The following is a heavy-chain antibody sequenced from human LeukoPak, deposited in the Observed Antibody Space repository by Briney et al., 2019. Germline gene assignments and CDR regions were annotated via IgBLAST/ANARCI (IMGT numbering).Heavy chain of an antibody. J-gene: IGHJ4*02. CDR2: IYYSGST. CDR1: GGSISSYY. V-gene: IGHV4-59*12. Sequence: ETLSLTCTVSGGSISSYYWSWIRQPPGKGLEWIGYIYYSGSTNYNPSLKSRVTISVDTSKNQFSLQLSSLTAADTAVYYCARDIPAAGGVWFEDRKGADYGGQGTLVTVSS. D-gene: IGHD3-10*01. CDR3: ARDIPAAGGVWFEDRKGADY.